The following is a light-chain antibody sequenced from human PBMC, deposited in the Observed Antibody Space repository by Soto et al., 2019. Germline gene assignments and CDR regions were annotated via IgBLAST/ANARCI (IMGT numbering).Light chain of an antibody. J-gene: IGLJ2*01. CDR1: SSDVGGYNY. CDR3: SSYTSSSTPVVV. Sequence: QSALTQPASVSGSPGQSITISCIGTSSDVGGYNYVSWYQQHPGKAPKLIIYDVSNRPSGVSNRFSGSKSGNTASLTISGLQAEDEADYYCSSYTSSSTPVVVFGGGTKLTVL. V-gene: IGLV2-14*01. CDR2: DVS.